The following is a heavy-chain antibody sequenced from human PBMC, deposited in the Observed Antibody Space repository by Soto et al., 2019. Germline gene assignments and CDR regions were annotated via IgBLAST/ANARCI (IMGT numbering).Heavy chain of an antibody. Sequence: QVQLVQSGAEVKTPGPSVKVSCKASGGTSNSFFFDWVRQAPGQGLEWMGGIIPMSGRPNYAQRFQGRVTFSADKSTNTVYMEVNSLTYKDTAVYYCTRRGRQSANWFDPWGQGTLVTVSS. CDR1: GGTSNSFF. CDR3: TRRGRQSANWFDP. CDR2: IIPMSGRP. J-gene: IGHJ5*02. V-gene: IGHV1-69*06.